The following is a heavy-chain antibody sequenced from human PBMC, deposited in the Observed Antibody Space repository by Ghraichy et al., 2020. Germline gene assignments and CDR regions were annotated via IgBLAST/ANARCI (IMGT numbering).Heavy chain of an antibody. CDR3: ARQSNDYCSGGSCFSE. Sequence: LSLTCAASGFSFDVSAMSWVRQAPGRGLEWVSDISGSGSAHYVESVRGRFSISRDNSKKTWYLQMNSLRAEDTAVYFCARQSNDYCSGGSCFSEWGQGTLVTVSS. CDR2: ISGSGSA. CDR1: GFSFDVSA. D-gene: IGHD2-15*01. J-gene: IGHJ4*02. V-gene: IGHV3-23*01.